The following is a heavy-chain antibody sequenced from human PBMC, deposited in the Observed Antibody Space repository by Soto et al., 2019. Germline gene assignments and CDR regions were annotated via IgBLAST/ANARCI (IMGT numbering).Heavy chain of an antibody. J-gene: IGHJ6*02. CDR2: IDFSGTI. D-gene: IGHD3-3*01. Sequence: PSETLSLTCAVSRGSFVGYYWSWIRQPPGKGLEWIGEIDFSGTINYNPSLKSRVAISIDTSRSQFSLDLLSVTAADTAVYFCARSQGYYYNYSMDVWAQGTTVTVSS. CDR3: ARSQGYYYNYSMDV. CDR1: RGSFVGYY. V-gene: IGHV4-34*01.